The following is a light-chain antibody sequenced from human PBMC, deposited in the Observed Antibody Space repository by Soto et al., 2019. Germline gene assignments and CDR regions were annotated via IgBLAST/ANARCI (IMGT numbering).Light chain of an antibody. CDR2: WAS. Sequence: DIVMTQSPDSLAVSLGERATINCKSSQSVLYSSNNKNYLAWYQQKPGQPPKLLIYWASTRESGVPDRFSGSGSGTDFTLTSTSLQAEDVAVYYCQQYYSTMYTFGQGPKLEIK. CDR3: QQYYSTMYT. J-gene: IGKJ2*01. CDR1: QSVLYSSNNKNY. V-gene: IGKV4-1*01.